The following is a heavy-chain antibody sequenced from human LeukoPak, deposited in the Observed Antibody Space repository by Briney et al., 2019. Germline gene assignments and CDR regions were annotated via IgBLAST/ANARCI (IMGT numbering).Heavy chain of an antibody. J-gene: IGHJ4*02. Sequence: GASVKASCKASGYTFTSYYTHWVRQAPGQGLEWMGIINPSGGGTSYAQKFQGRVTMTRDTSTSTVYMELSSLRSEDTAVYYCAREGAYCGGDCYFDYWGQGTLVTVSS. CDR2: INPSGGGT. CDR3: AREGAYCGGDCYFDY. V-gene: IGHV1-46*01. D-gene: IGHD2-21*01. CDR1: GYTFTSYY.